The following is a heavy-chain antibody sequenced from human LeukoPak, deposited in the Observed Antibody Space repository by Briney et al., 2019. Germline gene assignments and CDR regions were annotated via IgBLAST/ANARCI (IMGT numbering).Heavy chain of an antibody. CDR2: IGSGSTYM. Sequence: GGSLRLSCAASGFTFSTYSMNWVRQAPGKGLEWVSSIGSGSTYMYYADSLKGRFTISRDNAKNSLYLQMNSLRAEDTAVYYCAKDSSGHTYYFDYWGQGTLVTVSS. V-gene: IGHV3-21*04. CDR3: AKDSSGHTYYFDY. J-gene: IGHJ4*02. D-gene: IGHD3-22*01. CDR1: GFTFSTYS.